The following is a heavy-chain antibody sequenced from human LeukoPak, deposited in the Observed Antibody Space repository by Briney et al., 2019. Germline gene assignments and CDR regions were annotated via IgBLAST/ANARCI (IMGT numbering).Heavy chain of an antibody. J-gene: IGHJ5*02. Sequence: ASVKVSCKASGYTFTGYYMHWVRQAPGQGLGWMGWINPNSGGTNYAQKFQGRVTMTRDTSISGAHMELSRLRSDDTAVYYCAREDLGGVHAGWFDPWGQGTLVTVSS. CDR2: INPNSGGT. D-gene: IGHD1-26*01. CDR3: AREDLGGVHAGWFDP. CDR1: GYTFTGYY. V-gene: IGHV1-2*02.